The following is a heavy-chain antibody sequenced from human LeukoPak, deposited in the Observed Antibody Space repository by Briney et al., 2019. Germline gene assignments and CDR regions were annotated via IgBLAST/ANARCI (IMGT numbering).Heavy chain of an antibody. CDR3: ARDSAYYDYVWGSYRSYGMDV. V-gene: IGHV4-39*07. D-gene: IGHD3-16*02. J-gene: IGHJ6*02. CDR2: IYYSGST. CDR1: GGSISSSSYY. Sequence: SETLSLTCTVSGGSISSSSYYWGWIRQPPGKGLEWIGSIYYSGSTYYNPSLKSRVTISVDRSKNQFSLKLSSVTAADTAVYYCARDSAYYDYVWGSYRSYGMDVWGQGATVTVSS.